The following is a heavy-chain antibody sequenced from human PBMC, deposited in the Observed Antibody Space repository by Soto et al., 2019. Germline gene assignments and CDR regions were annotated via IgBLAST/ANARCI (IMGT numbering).Heavy chain of an antibody. V-gene: IGHV1-46*01. J-gene: IGHJ6*02. CDR2: IDPSSGTT. CDR3: ARGAVVVPNGLIAGMDV. Sequence: ASVKVSCKPSGYSFSNFYVHWVRQAPGQGLEWMGIIDPSSGTTSYTQKFQERVTMTRDTSMSAVYMELSRLRSEDTAVYYCARGAVVVPNGLIAGMDVWGLGTTVTVSS. CDR1: GYSFSNFY. D-gene: IGHD2-15*01.